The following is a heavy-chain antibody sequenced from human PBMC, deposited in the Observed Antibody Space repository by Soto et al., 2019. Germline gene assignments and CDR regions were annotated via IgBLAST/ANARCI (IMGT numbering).Heavy chain of an antibody. CDR2: IIPIFGTA. V-gene: IGHV1-69*13. CDR1: GGTFSSDA. D-gene: IGHD3-10*01. J-gene: IGHJ4*01. Sequence: SVKVSCKASGGTFSSDAISWGRQAPGQGLEWMGGIIPIFGTANYAQKFQGRVTITADESTSTAYMELSSLRSEDTAGYYCARGATHYYGSGSYYNLLGYWG. CDR3: ARGATHYYGSGSYYNLLGY.